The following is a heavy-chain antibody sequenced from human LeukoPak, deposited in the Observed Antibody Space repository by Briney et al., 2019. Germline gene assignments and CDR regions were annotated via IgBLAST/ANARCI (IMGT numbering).Heavy chain of an antibody. CDR1: GFTFSNYA. CDR2: INDGGSGT. Sequence: PGGSLRLSCAASGFTFSNYAMAWVRQAPGKGLEWVSSINDGGSGTYYADSVKGRFTISRDNSKNTLYLPMNSLRAEDTAVYYCARIRPHCSSTSCYVHYYYYMDVWGKGATVTVSS. J-gene: IGHJ6*03. CDR3: ARIRPHCSSTSCYVHYYYYMDV. V-gene: IGHV3-23*01. D-gene: IGHD2-2*01.